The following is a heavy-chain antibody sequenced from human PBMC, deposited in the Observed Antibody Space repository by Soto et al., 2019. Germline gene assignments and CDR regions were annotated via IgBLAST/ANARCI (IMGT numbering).Heavy chain of an antibody. CDR3: ARRGSGFDY. J-gene: IGHJ4*02. V-gene: IGHV5-51*01. CDR2: IYTGDSDT. Sequence: PGESLKISCKGSGYRFSTYWIGWVRQMPGKGLEWMGIIYTGDSDTRYSPAFQGQVTISADKSINTAYLQWSSLKASGTAMYYCARRGSGFDYWGQGTLVTVSS. CDR1: GYRFSTYW. D-gene: IGHD6-19*01.